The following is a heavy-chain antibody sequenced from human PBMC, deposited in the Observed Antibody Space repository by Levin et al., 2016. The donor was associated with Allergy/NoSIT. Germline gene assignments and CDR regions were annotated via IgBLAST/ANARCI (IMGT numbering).Heavy chain of an antibody. CDR3: ARHQAYYYDSSGYYFDY. CDR2: IYYSGST. Sequence: ETLSLTCTVSGGSISSSSYYWGWIRQPPGKGLEWIGSIYYSGSTYYNPSLKSRVTISVDTSKNQFSLKLSSVTAADTAVYYCARHQAYYYDSSGYYFDYWGQGTLVTVSS. V-gene: IGHV4-39*01. D-gene: IGHD3-22*01. CDR1: GGSISSSSYY. J-gene: IGHJ4*02.